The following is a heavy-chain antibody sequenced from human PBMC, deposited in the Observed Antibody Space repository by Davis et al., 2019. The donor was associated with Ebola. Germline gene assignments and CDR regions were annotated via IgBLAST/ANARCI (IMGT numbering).Heavy chain of an antibody. Sequence: PGGSLRLSCAASGFTFSGSAMHWVRQASGKGLEWVGRIRSKANSYATAYAASVKGRFTISRDDSKNTAYLQMNSLRAEDTAVYYCARMLLWFGEPTSEYAYYYYGMDVWGQGTTVTVSS. CDR2: IRSKANSYAT. V-gene: IGHV3-73*01. CDR1: GFTFSGSA. J-gene: IGHJ6*02. D-gene: IGHD3-10*01. CDR3: ARMLLWFGEPTSEYAYYYYGMDV.